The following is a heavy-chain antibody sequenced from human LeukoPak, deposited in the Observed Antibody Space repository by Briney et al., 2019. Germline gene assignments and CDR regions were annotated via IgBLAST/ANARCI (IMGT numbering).Heavy chain of an antibody. D-gene: IGHD4-23*01. V-gene: IGHV3-30-3*01. CDR2: ISYDGSNK. CDR3: ARGLYPLTTVVIPGY. Sequence: PGGSLRLSCAASGFTFSSYAMHWVRQAPGKGLEWVAVISYDGSNKYYADSVKGRFTISRDNSKNTLYLQMNSLRAEDTAVYYCARGLYPLTTVVIPGYWGQGTLVTVSS. CDR1: GFTFSSYA. J-gene: IGHJ4*02.